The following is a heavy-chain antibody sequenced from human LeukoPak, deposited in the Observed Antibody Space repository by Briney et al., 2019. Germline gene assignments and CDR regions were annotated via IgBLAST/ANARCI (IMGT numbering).Heavy chain of an antibody. D-gene: IGHD2-15*01. Sequence: GRSLRLSCAASGFTFSSYAMHWVRQAPGKGLEWVAVISYDGSNKYYADSVKGRFTISRDNSKNTLYLQMNSLRAEDTAVYYCAVVAATADFDYWRQGTLVTVSS. CDR3: AVVAATADFDY. J-gene: IGHJ4*02. V-gene: IGHV3-30*04. CDR1: GFTFSSYA. CDR2: ISYDGSNK.